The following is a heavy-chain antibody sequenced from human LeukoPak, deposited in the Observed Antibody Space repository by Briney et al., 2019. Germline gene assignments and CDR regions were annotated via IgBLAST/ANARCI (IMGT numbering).Heavy chain of an antibody. D-gene: IGHD1-14*01. Sequence: GGSLRLSCAASGFTVSSNYMSWLRQAPGKGLEWVSVIYSGGSTYYADSVKGRFTISRDNSKNTLYLQMNSLRAEDTAVYYCARDSLTGYKVRSYYYMDVWGKGTTVTISS. CDR3: ARDSLTGYKVRSYYYMDV. V-gene: IGHV3-66*01. J-gene: IGHJ6*03. CDR1: GFTVSSNY. CDR2: IYSGGST.